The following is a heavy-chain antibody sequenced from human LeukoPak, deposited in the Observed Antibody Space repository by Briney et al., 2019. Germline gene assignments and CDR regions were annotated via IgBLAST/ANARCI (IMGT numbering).Heavy chain of an antibody. J-gene: IGHJ4*02. CDR3: ARDQRSQWLVPLRERGFCGGY. CDR2: ISWNSGSI. V-gene: IGHV3-9*01. Sequence: PGRSLRLSCAASGFTFDDYAMHWVRQAPGKGLEWVSGISWNSGSIGYADSVKGRFTISRDNAKNPLYLQMNSLRAEDTAVYYCARDQRSQWLVPLRERGFCGGYWGQGTLVTVSS. CDR1: GFTFDDYA. D-gene: IGHD6-19*01.